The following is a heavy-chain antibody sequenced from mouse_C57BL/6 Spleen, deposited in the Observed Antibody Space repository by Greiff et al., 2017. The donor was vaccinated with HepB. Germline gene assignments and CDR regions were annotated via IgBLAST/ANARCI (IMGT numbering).Heavy chain of an antibody. D-gene: IGHD1-1*01. V-gene: IGHV1-52*01. CDR3: ARSEDYYGSSPYFDY. CDR1: GYTFTSYW. J-gene: IGHJ2*01. Sequence: QVQLQQPGAELVRPGSSVKLSCKASGYTFTSYWMHWVKQRPIQGLEWIGNIDPSDSETHYNQKFKDKATLTVDKSSSTAYMQLSSLTSEDSAVYYCARSEDYYGSSPYFDYWGQGTTLTVSS. CDR2: IDPSDSET.